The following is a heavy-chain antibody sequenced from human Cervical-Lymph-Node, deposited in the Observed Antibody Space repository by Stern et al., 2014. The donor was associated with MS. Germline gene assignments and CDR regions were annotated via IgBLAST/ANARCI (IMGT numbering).Heavy chain of an antibody. V-gene: IGHV4-59*01. J-gene: IGHJ5*02. Sequence: QVKPQESCPGLLLPSENLPLTCTVTGAAITSYYWSWIREPPGKGLEWIGYIYYSGTTNYNASLKGRVAISIDTSKTQFSLRLSSVTAADTAVYYCARATDLWGQGTLVTVSS. CDR2: IYYSGTT. CDR1: GAAITSYY. CDR3: ARATDL.